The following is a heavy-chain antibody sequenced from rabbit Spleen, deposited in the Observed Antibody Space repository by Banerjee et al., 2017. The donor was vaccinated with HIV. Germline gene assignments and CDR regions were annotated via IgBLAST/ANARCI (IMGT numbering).Heavy chain of an antibody. J-gene: IGHJ3*01. CDR2: IDAGSSGFT. D-gene: IGHD6-1*01. Sequence: QEQLVESGGGLVKPEGSLTLSCTASGFSFSFSSYMCWVRQAPGKGLEWIACIDAGSSGFTYFATWAKGRFTISKTSSTTVTLQMTSLTVADTATYFCARVPDDSNFSYGDLWGQGTLVTVS. CDR1: GFSFSFSSY. V-gene: IGHV1S45*01. CDR3: ARVPDDSNFSYGDL.